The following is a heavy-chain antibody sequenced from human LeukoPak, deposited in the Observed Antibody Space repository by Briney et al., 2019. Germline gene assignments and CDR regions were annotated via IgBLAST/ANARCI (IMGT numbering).Heavy chain of an antibody. J-gene: IGHJ6*03. CDR2: ISSSSSYI. Sequence: GGSLRLSCAASGFTFSSYAMSWVRQAPGKGLEWVSSISSSSSYIYYADSVKGRFTISRDNAKNSLYLQMNSLRAEDTAVYYCARVIVGARGDYYYYMDVWGKGTTVTISS. CDR3: ARVIVGARGDYYYYMDV. CDR1: GFTFSSYA. D-gene: IGHD1-26*01. V-gene: IGHV3-21*01.